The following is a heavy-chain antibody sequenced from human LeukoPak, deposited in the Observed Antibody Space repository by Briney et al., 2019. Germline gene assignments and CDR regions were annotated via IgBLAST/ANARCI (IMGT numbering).Heavy chain of an antibody. CDR2: ISSSSSVV. D-gene: IGHD2-21*01. V-gene: IGHV3-48*01. CDR3: VTDLVIKGYFDY. J-gene: IGHJ4*02. Sequence: GGSLRLSCAASEFIFDNYNINWVRQAPGKGLEWLSYISSSSSVVLYADSVKGRLTISGDDSKNTLYLQMNSLKTEDTAVYYCVTDLVIKGYFDYWGQGALVTVSS. CDR1: EFIFDNYN.